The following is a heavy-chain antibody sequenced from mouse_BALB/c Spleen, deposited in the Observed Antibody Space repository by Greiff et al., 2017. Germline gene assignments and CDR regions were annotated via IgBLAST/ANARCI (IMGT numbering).Heavy chain of an antibody. CDR2: INPDSSTI. V-gene: IGHV4-1*02. CDR1: GFDFSRYW. CDR3: ARDGYPYYYAMDY. Sequence: DVKLQESGGGLVQPGGSLKLSCAASGFDFSRYWMSWVRQAPGKGLEWIGEINPDSSTINYTPSLKDKFIISRDNAKNTLYLQMSKVRSEDTALYYCARDGYPYYYAMDYWGQGTSVTVSS. D-gene: IGHD2-3*01. J-gene: IGHJ4*01.